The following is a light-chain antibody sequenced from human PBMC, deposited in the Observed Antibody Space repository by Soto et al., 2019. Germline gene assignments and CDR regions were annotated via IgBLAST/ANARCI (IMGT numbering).Light chain of an antibody. J-gene: IGKJ2*01. CDR2: AAS. V-gene: IGKV1-12*01. Sequence: DVQMTQSPSSVFASVGDRVTITCRASPDIRSWLTWYQQKPGQAPKLLIYAASTLQNGVPSRFSGSGSGTDFTLTISGLQPEYFATYYCQQANGFPHTVGQGTRLDI. CDR3: QQANGFPHT. CDR1: PDIRSW.